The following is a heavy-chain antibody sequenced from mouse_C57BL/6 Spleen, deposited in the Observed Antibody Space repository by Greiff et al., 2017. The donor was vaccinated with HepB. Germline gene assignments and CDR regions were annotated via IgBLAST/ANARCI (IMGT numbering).Heavy chain of an antibody. J-gene: IGHJ3*01. CDR2: ISGGGGNT. V-gene: IGHV5-9*01. CDR1: GFTFSSYT. D-gene: IGHD3-2*02. Sequence: EVKLMESGGGLVKPGGSLKLSCAASGFTFSSYTMSWVRQTPEKRLEWVATISGGGGNTYYPDSVKGRFTISRDNAKNTLYLQMSSLRSEDTALYYCARQFPDSSGFAYWGQGTLVTVSA. CDR3: ARQFPDSSGFAY.